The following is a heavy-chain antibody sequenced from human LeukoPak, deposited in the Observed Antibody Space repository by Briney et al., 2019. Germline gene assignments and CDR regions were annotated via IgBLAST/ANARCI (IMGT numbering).Heavy chain of an antibody. CDR2: IYTSGST. D-gene: IGHD3-22*01. CDR3: AGDSSGYYYGRYFDY. CDR1: GGSISSYY. Sequence: SETLSLTCTVSGGSISSYYWSWIRQPAGKGLEWIGRIYTSGSTNYNPSLKSRVTMSVDTSKNQFSLKLSSVTAADTAVYYCAGDSSGYYYGRYFDYWGQGTLVTVSS. V-gene: IGHV4-4*07. J-gene: IGHJ4*02.